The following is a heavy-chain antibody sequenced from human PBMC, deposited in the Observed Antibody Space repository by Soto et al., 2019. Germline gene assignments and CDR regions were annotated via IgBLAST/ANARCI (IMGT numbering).Heavy chain of an antibody. CDR2: IYYSGST. CDR1: GGSISSGDYY. V-gene: IGHV4-30-4*01. Sequence: PSETLSLTCTVSGGSISSGDYYWSWIRQPPGKGLEWIGYIYYSGSTYYNPSLKSRVTISVDTSKNQFSLKLSSVTAADTAVYYPDSITGTFGFFAYWGQGTLVTVSS. CDR3: DSITGTFGFFAY. D-gene: IGHD1-7*01. J-gene: IGHJ4*02.